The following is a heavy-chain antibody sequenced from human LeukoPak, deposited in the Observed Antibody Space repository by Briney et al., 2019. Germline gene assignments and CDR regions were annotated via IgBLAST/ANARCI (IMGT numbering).Heavy chain of an antibody. V-gene: IGHV4-34*01. CDR3: ARDADYGDYWRYFDN. Sequence: PSETLSLTCAVYGGTFSGYYWSWIRQPPGKGLEWIGEINHSGSTNYNPSLKSRGTISVDTSKNQFSLRLSSVTAADTAVYYCARDADYGDYWRYFDNWGQGTLVTVSS. CDR2: INHSGST. J-gene: IGHJ4*02. CDR1: GGTFSGYY. D-gene: IGHD4-17*01.